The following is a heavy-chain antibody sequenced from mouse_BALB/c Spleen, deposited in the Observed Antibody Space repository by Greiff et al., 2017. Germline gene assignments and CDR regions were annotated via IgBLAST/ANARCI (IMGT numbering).Heavy chain of an antibody. CDR2: IYPGDGST. V-gene: IGHV1S56*01. Sequence: QVQLQQSGPDLVKPGASVKISCKASGYSFTGYYMHWVKQRPGQGLEWIGWIYPGDGSTKYNEKFKGKATLTADKSSSTAYMQLSSLTSENSAVYFCARGEDAMDYWGQGTSVTVSS. J-gene: IGHJ4*01. CDR3: ARGEDAMDY. CDR1: GYSFTGYY.